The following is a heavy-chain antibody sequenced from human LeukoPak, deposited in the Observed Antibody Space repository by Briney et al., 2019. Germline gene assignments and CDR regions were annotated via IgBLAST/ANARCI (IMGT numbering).Heavy chain of an antibody. J-gene: IGHJ4*02. Sequence: PGRSLRLSCAASGFTFDDYAMHWVRQAPGKGLEWVSGISWNSGSIGYADSVKGRFTISRDNAKNSLYLQMNSLRAEDTALYYCAKAGYSSAGVHYWGQGTLVTVSS. D-gene: IGHD6-19*01. CDR1: GFTFDDYA. CDR2: ISWNSGSI. CDR3: AKAGYSSAGVHY. V-gene: IGHV3-9*01.